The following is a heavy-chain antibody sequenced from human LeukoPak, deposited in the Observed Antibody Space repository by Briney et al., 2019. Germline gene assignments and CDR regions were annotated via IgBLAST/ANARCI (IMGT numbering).Heavy chain of an antibody. J-gene: IGHJ4*02. Sequence: GGSLRLSCAPSGLTFSGYEMNWVRQAPGKGLEWVSYISSSGSTIYYADSVKGRFTISGDNAKNSLYLQMNSLRAEDTAVYYCARELVTTIIGDYWGQGTLVTVSS. CDR1: GLTFSGYE. V-gene: IGHV3-48*03. CDR3: ARELVTTIIGDY. D-gene: IGHD5-24*01. CDR2: ISSSGSTI.